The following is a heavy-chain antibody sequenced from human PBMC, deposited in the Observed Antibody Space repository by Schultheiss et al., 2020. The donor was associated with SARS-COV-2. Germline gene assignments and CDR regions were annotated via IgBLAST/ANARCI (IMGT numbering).Heavy chain of an antibody. CDR2: IYTSGST. J-gene: IGHJ6*02. Sequence: SETLSLTCTVSGGSISSGSYYWSWIRQPAGKGLEWIGRIYTSGSTNYNPSLKSRVTISVDTSKNQFSLKLSSVTAADTAVYYCARQWVIPHLRYGMDVWGQGTTVTVSS. CDR3: ARQWVIPHLRYGMDV. CDR1: GGSISSGSYY. V-gene: IGHV4-61*02. D-gene: IGHD1-26*01.